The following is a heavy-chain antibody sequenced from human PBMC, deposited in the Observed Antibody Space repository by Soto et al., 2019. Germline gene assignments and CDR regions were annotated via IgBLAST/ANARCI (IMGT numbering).Heavy chain of an antibody. V-gene: IGHV1-18*01. D-gene: IGHD2-15*01. Sequence: QAQLVQSGAEVKKPGASVKVSCQAGGYTFADYGISWERQAPGQGIEWMGWIGPYNGNTNYAQNLQDRVTMTTDTSTNTAYMELRSLRSDDTALYYCARCYCSVGSCYTCWHFDLWGRGTLLTVSS. CDR1: GYTFADYG. CDR3: ARCYCSVGSCYTCWHFDL. CDR2: IGPYNGNT. J-gene: IGHJ2*01.